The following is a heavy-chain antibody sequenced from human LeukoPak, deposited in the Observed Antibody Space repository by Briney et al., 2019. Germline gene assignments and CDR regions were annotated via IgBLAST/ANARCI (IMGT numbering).Heavy chain of an antibody. CDR1: GGSLSGYY. V-gene: IGHV4-34*01. CDR2: INHCGST. D-gene: IGHD1-26*01. CDR3: ASARELPSLDPTGDY. J-gene: IGHJ4*02. Sequence: SETLSLICAVYGGSLSGYYWRWIRQPPGKGLEWIGEINHCGSTNYHPSLKSRVTISVDTSKHQFSLKLSSVTAADTAVYYCASARELPSLDPTGDYWGQGTLVTVSS.